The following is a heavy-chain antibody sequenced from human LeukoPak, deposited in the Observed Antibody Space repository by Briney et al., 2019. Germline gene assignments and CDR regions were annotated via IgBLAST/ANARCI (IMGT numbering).Heavy chain of an antibody. D-gene: IGHD1-7*01. V-gene: IGHV1-69*13. CDR3: ARVNAVWDYYYFDY. Sequence: ASVKVSCKASGGTSSSYAISWVRQAPGQGLEWMGGIIPIFGTANYAQKFQGRVTITADESTSTAYMELSSLRSEDTAVYYCARVNAVWDYYYFDYWGQGTLVTVSS. J-gene: IGHJ4*02. CDR2: IIPIFGTA. CDR1: GGTSSSYA.